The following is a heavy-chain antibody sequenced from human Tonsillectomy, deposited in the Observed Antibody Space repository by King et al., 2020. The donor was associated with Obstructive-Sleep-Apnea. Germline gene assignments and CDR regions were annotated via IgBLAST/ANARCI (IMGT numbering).Heavy chain of an antibody. CDR1: GFTFDDYT. CDR2: ISWDGGST. D-gene: IGHD6-19*01. CDR3: AKARKGHSSGWWRRDDYGMDV. J-gene: IGHJ6*02. Sequence: VQLVESGGVVVQPGGSLRLSCAASGFTFDDYTMHWVRQAPGKGLEWVSLISWDGGSTYYADSVKGRFTISRDNSKNSLYLQMNSLRTEDTALYYCAKARKGHSSGWWRRDDYGMDVWGQGTTVTVSS. V-gene: IGHV3-43*01.